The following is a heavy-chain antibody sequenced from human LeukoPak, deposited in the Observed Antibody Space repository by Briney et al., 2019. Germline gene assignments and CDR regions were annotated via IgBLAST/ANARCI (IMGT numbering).Heavy chain of an antibody. J-gene: IGHJ4*02. Sequence: GASVTVSCKASGYTFTGYYMHWVRQAPGQGLEWMGWINPNSGGTNYAQKFQGRVTMTRDTSISTAYMELSRLRSDDTAVYYCARDRANTAMVTNYYFDYWGQGTLVTVSS. CDR3: ARDRANTAMVTNYYFDY. CDR1: GYTFTGYY. D-gene: IGHD5-18*01. V-gene: IGHV1-2*02. CDR2: INPNSGGT.